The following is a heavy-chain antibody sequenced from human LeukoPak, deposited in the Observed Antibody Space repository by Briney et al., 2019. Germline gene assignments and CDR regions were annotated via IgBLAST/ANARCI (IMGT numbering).Heavy chain of an antibody. CDR1: GYTFSSYG. Sequence: ASVKVSCKASGYTFSSYGVSWVRQAPGQGLEWMGWISGYNGNTNYAQKLQGRVTMTTDTSTSTAYMELRSLRSDDTAVYYCAVSSSSDYWGQGTLVTVSS. CDR3: AVSSSSDY. J-gene: IGHJ4*02. V-gene: IGHV1-18*01. D-gene: IGHD6-6*01. CDR2: ISGYNGNT.